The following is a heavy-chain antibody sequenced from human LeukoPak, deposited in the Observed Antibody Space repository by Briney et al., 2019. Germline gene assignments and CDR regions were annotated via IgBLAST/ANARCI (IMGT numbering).Heavy chain of an antibody. J-gene: IGHJ4*02. CDR1: GFTVSNNY. Sequence: GGSLRLSCAASGFTVSNNYMSWVRQAPGKKLEWVSDIYSDGTTFYADSVKGRFTISRDNSKNTLYLQMNSLRAEDTAAYYCAREFSGCDYWGQGTLVTVSS. D-gene: IGHD6-19*01. V-gene: IGHV3-53*01. CDR3: AREFSGCDY. CDR2: IYSDGTT.